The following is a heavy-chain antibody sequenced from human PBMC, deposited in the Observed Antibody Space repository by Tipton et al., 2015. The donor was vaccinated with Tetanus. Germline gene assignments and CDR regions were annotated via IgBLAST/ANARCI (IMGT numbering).Heavy chain of an antibody. Sequence: TLSLTCTVSGVSISSGGYYWSWVRQYPGKGLEWIGYIYYGETTYYAPSLKSRVAISVDTSNNQFSLKLSSVTAADTAVYYYARDLAGYYDGSGYSNQIGWFVPWGQGTLVPVSS. D-gene: IGHD3-22*01. CDR3: ARDLAGYYDGSGYSNQIGWFVP. V-gene: IGHV4-31*03. CDR1: GVSISSGGYY. CDR2: IYYGETT. J-gene: IGHJ5*02.